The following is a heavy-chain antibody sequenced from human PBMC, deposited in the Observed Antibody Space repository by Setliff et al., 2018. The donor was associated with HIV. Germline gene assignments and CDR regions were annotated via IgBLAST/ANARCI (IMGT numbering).Heavy chain of an antibody. CDR2: IYYDGTT. V-gene: IGHV4-59*01. D-gene: IGHD3-3*01. Sequence: SETLSLTCAVYGDSLSDYQWTWIRQPPGKGLEWIGQIYYDGTTNYNPSIKSRVTISVDTSKNQLSLRLSSVTEADTAVFYCARRVGLTISGAPNQYYYMDVWGKGTTVTVSS. CDR1: GDSLSDYQ. J-gene: IGHJ6*03. CDR3: ARRVGLTISGAPNQYYYMDV.